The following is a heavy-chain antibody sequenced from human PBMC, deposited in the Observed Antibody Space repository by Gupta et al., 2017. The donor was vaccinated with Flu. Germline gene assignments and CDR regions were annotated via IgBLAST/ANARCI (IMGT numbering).Heavy chain of an antibody. CDR3: ARARGENYGDYGWFDP. CDR1: GFTFSSYA. J-gene: IGHJ5*02. D-gene: IGHD4-17*01. CDR2: ISSNGGST. Sequence: EVQLVESGGGLVQPGGSLRLSCAASGFTFSSYAMHWVRQAPGKGLEYVSAISSNGGSTYYANSVKGRFTISRDNSKNTLYLQMGSLRAEDMAVYYCARARGENYGDYGWFDPWGQGTLVTVSS. V-gene: IGHV3-64*01.